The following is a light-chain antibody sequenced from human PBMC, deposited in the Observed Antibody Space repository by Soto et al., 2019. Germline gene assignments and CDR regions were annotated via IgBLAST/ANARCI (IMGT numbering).Light chain of an antibody. V-gene: IGKV3-15*01. Sequence: EIVMTQSPATLSVSPGERATLSCRASQSVSSNLAWYQQKPGQAPRLLIYGASTRATGIPARFRGSGSGTEFTLTISRLQSEDFAVYYCQHYNNWPRTFGQGNKVEIK. CDR1: QSVSSN. CDR2: GAS. J-gene: IGKJ1*01. CDR3: QHYNNWPRT.